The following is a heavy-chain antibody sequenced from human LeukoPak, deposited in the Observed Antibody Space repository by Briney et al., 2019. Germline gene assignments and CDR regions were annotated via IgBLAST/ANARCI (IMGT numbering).Heavy chain of an antibody. J-gene: IGHJ6*02. CDR3: AKDGGRLPYYGMDV. CDR2: ISGSGGST. V-gene: IGHV3-23*01. CDR1: EFTFSTYA. Sequence: GGSLRLSCAASEFTFSTYAMSWVRQAPGRGLEWVSAISGSGGSTFYADSVKGRFTISRDNSKNTLYLQMNSLRAEDTAVYYCAKDGGRLPYYGMDVWGQGTTVTVSS. D-gene: IGHD6-19*01.